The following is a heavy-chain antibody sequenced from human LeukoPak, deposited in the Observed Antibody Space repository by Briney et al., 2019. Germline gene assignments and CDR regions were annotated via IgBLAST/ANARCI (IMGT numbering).Heavy chain of an antibody. Sequence: GGSLRLSCAASGFAFSNTGMTWVRQAPGRGLEWVSTISPTGEGTHYADSVKGRFTISRDNSKNTLSLEMNSLRADDTATYYCARDAGGAWPFDYWGREPESSSPQ. V-gene: IGHV3-23*01. CDR2: ISPTGEGT. CDR1: GFAFSNTG. D-gene: IGHD4-17*01. CDR3: ARDAGGAWPFDY. J-gene: IGHJ4*02.